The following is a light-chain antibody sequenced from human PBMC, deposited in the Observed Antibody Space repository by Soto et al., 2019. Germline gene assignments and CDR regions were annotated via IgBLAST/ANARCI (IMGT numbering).Light chain of an antibody. CDR2: DVT. J-gene: IGLJ1*01. V-gene: IGLV2-14*01. Sequence: QCAQTQPASVSGSPGQSITISCTGTSSDVGGYNYVSWYQQHPVKAPKLMIYDVTNRPSGVSDRFSGSKSGNTASLTISGLQAEDEADYYCSSYSSSSTPYVFGTGTKVTVL. CDR3: SSYSSSSTPYV. CDR1: SSDVGGYNY.